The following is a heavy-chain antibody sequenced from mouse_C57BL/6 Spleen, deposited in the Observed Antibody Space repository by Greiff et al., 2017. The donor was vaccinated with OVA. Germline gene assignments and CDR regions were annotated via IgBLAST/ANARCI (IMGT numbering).Heavy chain of an antibody. V-gene: IGHV5-4*01. CDR1: GFTFSSYA. CDR3: AKVLYAMDY. J-gene: IGHJ4*01. CDR2: ISDGGSYT. Sequence: EVQLVESGGGLVKPGGSLKLSCAASGFTFSSYAMSWVRQTPEKRLEWVATISDGGSYTYYTDNVKGRSTISRDNAKNNLYLQLSHLKSEDTAMYYCAKVLYAMDYWGQGTSGTVSS. D-gene: IGHD1-1*01.